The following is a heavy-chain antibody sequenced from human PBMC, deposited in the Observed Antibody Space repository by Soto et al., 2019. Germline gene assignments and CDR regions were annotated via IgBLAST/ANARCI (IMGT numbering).Heavy chain of an antibody. CDR1: GGSMSISSYY. V-gene: IGHV4-39*07. D-gene: IGHD3-3*01. Sequence: SETLSLTCSVSGGSMSISSYYWSWIRQPPGKGLEWIGEINHSGSTNYNPSLKSRVTISVDTSKNQFSLKLSSVTAADTAVYYCARGIKNRDYDFWSGYYKTGRPGGQNYYYYMDVWGKGTTVTVSS. CDR2: INHSGST. CDR3: ARGIKNRDYDFWSGYYKTGRPGGQNYYYYMDV. J-gene: IGHJ6*03.